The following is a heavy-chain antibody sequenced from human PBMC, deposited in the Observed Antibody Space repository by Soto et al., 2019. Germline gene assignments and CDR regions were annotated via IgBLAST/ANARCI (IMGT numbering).Heavy chain of an antibody. D-gene: IGHD3-10*01. Sequence: QITLKESGPTLVKPTQTLTLTCTFSGFSLSTSAVVVGWIRQPPGKALQWLALISWDNDKRYSPSLRSRLTITKDTAKNHVLLTMTNKDPVDTATYYCAYFGTFDYWGQGALVTVSS. CDR1: GFSLSTSAVV. CDR3: AYFGTFDY. V-gene: IGHV2-5*02. CDR2: ISWDNDK. J-gene: IGHJ4*02.